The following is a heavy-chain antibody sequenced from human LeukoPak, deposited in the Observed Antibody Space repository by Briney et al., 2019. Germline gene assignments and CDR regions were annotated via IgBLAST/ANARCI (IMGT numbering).Heavy chain of an antibody. J-gene: IGHJ4*02. CDR3: ARVFAGDYFDY. CDR1: GFTFSSYE. Sequence: GGSLRLSCAASGFTFSSYEMNWVRQAPGKGLEWVSYISSSGSTIYYADSMKGRFTISRDNAKNSLYLQMNSLRAEDTAVYYCARVFAGDYFDYWGQGTLVTVSS. CDR2: ISSSGSTI. V-gene: IGHV3-48*03.